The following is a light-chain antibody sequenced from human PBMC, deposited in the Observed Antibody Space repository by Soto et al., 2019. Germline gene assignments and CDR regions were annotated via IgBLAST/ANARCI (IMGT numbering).Light chain of an antibody. CDR2: DAS. J-gene: IGKJ1*01. Sequence: EIVMTQSPATLSVSPGERATLSCRASQSVSIYLAWYQQKPGQAPRLLIYDASNRATGIPARFSGSGSGTDFTLTISSLEPEDFAVYYCQQRSNWPPWTFGQGTKVDIK. CDR1: QSVSIY. CDR3: QQRSNWPPWT. V-gene: IGKV3-11*01.